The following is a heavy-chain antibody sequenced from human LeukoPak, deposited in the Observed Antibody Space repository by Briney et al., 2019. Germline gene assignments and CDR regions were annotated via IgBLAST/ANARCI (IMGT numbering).Heavy chain of an antibody. D-gene: IGHD2-15*01. Sequence: GGSLRLSCVASGFTLSTYWMHWVRQAPGKGLVWVSRINSDGSAISYADSVMVRFTISRDSAKNTLYLQMNSLRPEDTAVYYCARGNKWSLDSWGQGALVTVSS. V-gene: IGHV3-74*01. CDR1: GFTLSTYW. CDR2: INSDGSAI. CDR3: ARGNKWSLDS. J-gene: IGHJ4*02.